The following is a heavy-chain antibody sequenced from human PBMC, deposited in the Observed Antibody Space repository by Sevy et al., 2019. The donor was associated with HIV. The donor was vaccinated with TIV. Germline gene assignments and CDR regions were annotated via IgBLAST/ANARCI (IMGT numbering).Heavy chain of an antibody. Sequence: GGSLRLSCSASGFNISPYALHWVRQTPGKGLQWLAVISKDGTNKDYADFVKGRFTISRDNAKNSLYLQMNSLRAEDTAVYYCARDSPISMYYYDSSAFEWNAFDIWGQGTMVTVSS. J-gene: IGHJ3*02. V-gene: IGHV3-30*07. CDR2: ISKDGTNK. CDR1: GFNISPYA. CDR3: ARDSPISMYYYDSSAFEWNAFDI. D-gene: IGHD3-22*01.